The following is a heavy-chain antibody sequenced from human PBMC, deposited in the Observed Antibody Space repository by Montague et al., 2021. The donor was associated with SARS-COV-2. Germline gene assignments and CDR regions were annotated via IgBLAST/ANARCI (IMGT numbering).Heavy chain of an antibody. CDR2: IYYSGNT. V-gene: IGHV4-39*07. Sequence: SETLSLTCTISGGSISSRSYYWGWIRQPPGEGLEWIGGIYYSGNTYYNPSLKSRVTISVDPSKNQFCLKLTSVTAADTAVYFCAREGAVVGARRTFDIWGQGTMVTVSS. J-gene: IGHJ3*02. CDR3: AREGAVVGARRTFDI. CDR1: GGSISSRSYY. D-gene: IGHD1-26*01.